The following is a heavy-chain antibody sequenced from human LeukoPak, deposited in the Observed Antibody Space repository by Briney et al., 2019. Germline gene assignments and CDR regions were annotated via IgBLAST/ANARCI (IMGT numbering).Heavy chain of an antibody. V-gene: IGHV4-59*12. Sequence: PSETLSLTCTVSGVLISTYYWSWIRQPPGKGLEWMGNIYYSGSTNYNPSLKTRHTISVDMSKNQFPLTLTSVPAADAAEFYCARARPSAAGYYYGLVVWGHRTTVTVSS. CDR3: ARARPSAAGYYYGLVV. CDR1: GVLISTYY. CDR2: IYYSGST. J-gene: IGHJ6*02. D-gene: IGHD6-13*01.